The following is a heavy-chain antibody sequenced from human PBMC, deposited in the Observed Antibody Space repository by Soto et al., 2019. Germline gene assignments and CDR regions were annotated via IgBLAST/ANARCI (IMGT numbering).Heavy chain of an antibody. CDR2: ISYDGSNK. J-gene: IGHJ5*02. CDR1: GFTFSSYG. CDR3: ATGPYCSSTSCYSS. V-gene: IGHV3-30*03. Sequence: QVQLVESGGGVVQPGRSLRLSCAASGFTFSSYGMHWVRQAPGKGLEWVAVISYDGSNKYYADSVKGRFNISRDNSKNTLYLQMNRLRAEDTAVYYCATGPYCSSTSCYSSWGQGTLVTVCS. D-gene: IGHD2-2*02.